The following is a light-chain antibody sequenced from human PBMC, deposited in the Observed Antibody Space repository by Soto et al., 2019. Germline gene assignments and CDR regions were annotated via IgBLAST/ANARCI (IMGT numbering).Light chain of an antibody. CDR3: TQDVQTPRT. CDR1: QSLLHSNGYNY. CDR2: AGS. V-gene: IGKV2-28*01. Sequence: DIVMTQSPLSLPVTPGEPASISCRSSQSLLHSNGYNYLDWYLQNPGQSPQLLIYAGSNRASGVPDRFSGSGSATDFTLKISRVEAEDVGTYYCTQDVQTPRTFGPGTKLEIK. J-gene: IGKJ2*01.